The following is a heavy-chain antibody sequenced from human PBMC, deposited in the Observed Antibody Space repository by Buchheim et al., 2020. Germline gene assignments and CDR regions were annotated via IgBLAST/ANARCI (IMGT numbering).Heavy chain of an antibody. J-gene: IGHJ3*02. V-gene: IGHV5-51*01. CDR3: VRHLAADDAFEI. CDR1: GFSFISYW. Sequence: EVQLVQSGAEVKKPGESLRISCKGSGFSFISYWIGLVRQTPGKGLEWMGIIHPSDSDARYSPSFHGQVTFSADKSVSTAYLQWSSLRAADTAIYYCVRHLAADDAFEIWGQGT. D-gene: IGHD6-13*01. CDR2: IHPSDSDA.